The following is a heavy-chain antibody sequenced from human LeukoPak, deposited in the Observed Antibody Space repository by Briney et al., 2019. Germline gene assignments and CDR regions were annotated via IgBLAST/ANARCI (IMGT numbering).Heavy chain of an antibody. Sequence: ASVKVSCKASGYTFTSYYMHWVRQAPGQGLEWMGIINPSGGSTSYAQKFQGRVTMTTDMSTSTVYMELSSLRSEDTAVYYCARGLGCTNGVCYTGVDYWGQGTLVTVSS. D-gene: IGHD2-8*01. CDR3: ARGLGCTNGVCYTGVDY. V-gene: IGHV1-46*01. CDR2: INPSGGST. J-gene: IGHJ4*02. CDR1: GYTFTSYY.